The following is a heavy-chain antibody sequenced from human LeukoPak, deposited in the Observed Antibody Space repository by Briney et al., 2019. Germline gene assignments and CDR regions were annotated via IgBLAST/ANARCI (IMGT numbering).Heavy chain of an antibody. CDR1: GGSISSFY. CDR3: ARGLFTFDP. CDR2: IYYSGST. V-gene: IGHV4-59*01. J-gene: IGHJ5*02. Sequence: SETLSLTCAVSGGSISSFYWSWIRQPPGKGLEWLGYIYYSGSTNYNPSLKSRVTISVDTSKNQFFLKLSSVTAADTAVCYCARGLFTFDPWGQGTLVTVSS.